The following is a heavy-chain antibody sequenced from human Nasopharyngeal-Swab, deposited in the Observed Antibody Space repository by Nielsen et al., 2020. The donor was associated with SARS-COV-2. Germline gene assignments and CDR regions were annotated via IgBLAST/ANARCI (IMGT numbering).Heavy chain of an antibody. J-gene: IGHJ6*03. Sequence: WIRQPPGKGLEWIGEIYHSGSTNYNPSLKSRVTISVDKFKNQFSLKLSSVTAADTAVYYCASPQGSSGHYYMDVWGKGTTVTVSS. D-gene: IGHD3-22*01. V-gene: IGHV4-4*02. CDR3: ASPQGSSGHYYMDV. CDR2: IYHSGST.